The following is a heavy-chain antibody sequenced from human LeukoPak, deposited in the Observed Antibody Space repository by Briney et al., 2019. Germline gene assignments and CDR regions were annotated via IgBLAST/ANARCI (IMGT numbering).Heavy chain of an antibody. Sequence: GGSLRLSCAASGFTFTNAWLTWVRQAPGKGLEWVGRIKSKTDGGTTDYAAPVKGRFTISRDDSKNTLYLQMNSLKTEDTAVYYCTAAPTVSTKYSFDSWGQGTLVTVSS. V-gene: IGHV3-15*01. CDR2: IKSKTDGGTT. CDR3: TAAPTVSTKYSFDS. D-gene: IGHD4-17*01. CDR1: GFTFTNAW. J-gene: IGHJ4*02.